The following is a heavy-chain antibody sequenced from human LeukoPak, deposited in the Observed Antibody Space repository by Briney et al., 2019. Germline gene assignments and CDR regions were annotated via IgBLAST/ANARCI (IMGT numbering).Heavy chain of an antibody. CDR1: GDSISSYY. CDR2: IYYSGST. Sequence: SETLSVTCTGSGDSISSYYWSWIRQPPGKGLEWIGYIYYSGSTNYNPSLKSRVTISVDTSKNQFSLKLSSVTAADTAVYYCAIRAGYDSDFDYWGQGTLVTVSS. CDR3: AIRAGYDSDFDY. V-gene: IGHV4-59*01. D-gene: IGHD3-22*01. J-gene: IGHJ4*02.